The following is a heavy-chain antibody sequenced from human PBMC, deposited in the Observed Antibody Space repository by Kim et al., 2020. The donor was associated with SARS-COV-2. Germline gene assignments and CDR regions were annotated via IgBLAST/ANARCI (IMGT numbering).Heavy chain of an antibody. CDR1: GLTFTNAY. D-gene: IGHD2-21*01. CDR2: IKSGADGGTT. V-gene: IGHV3-15*01. J-gene: IGHJ4*02. Sequence: GGSLRLSCAASGLTFTNAYLTWVRQAPGKGLEWVGRIKSGADGGTTEYATFVKGRFSISRDDSKNTLYLQMNSLKTEDTGVYYCSTSGCGGDCWGQGTRVTVSP. CDR3: STSGCGGDC.